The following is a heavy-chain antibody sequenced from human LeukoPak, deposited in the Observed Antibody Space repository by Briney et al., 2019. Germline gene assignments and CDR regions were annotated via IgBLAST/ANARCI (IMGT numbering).Heavy chain of an antibody. D-gene: IGHD3-10*01. CDR3: ARGMVRGVIVDY. CDR2: IYHSGGT. CDR1: GNSISSGYY. V-gene: IGHV4-38-2*02. Sequence: SETLSLTCTVSGNSISSGYYWGWIRQPPGKGLEWIGSIYHSGGTYYNLSLKSRVTISVDTSKNQFSLKLSSVTVADTAVYYCARGMVRGVIVDYWGQGTLVTVSS. J-gene: IGHJ4*02.